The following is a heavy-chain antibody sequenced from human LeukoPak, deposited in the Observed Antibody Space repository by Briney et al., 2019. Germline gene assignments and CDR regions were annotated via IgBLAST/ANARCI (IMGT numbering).Heavy chain of an antibody. CDR1: GFTFSSYG. V-gene: IGHV3-33*01. Sequence: GGSLRLSCAASGFTFSSYGMHWVRQAPGKGLEWVAVIWYDGSNKYHADSVKGRFTISRDNSKNTLYLQMNSLRAEGTAVYYCARDLYYDSSGFFWFDPWGQGTLVTVSS. J-gene: IGHJ5*02. CDR3: ARDLYYDSSGFFWFDP. CDR2: IWYDGSNK. D-gene: IGHD3-22*01.